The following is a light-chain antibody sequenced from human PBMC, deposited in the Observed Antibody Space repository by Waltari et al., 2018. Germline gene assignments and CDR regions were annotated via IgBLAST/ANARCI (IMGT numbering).Light chain of an antibody. CDR3: QKYYSTPWT. CDR2: WAS. CDR1: QSVLYSSNNKNY. J-gene: IGKJ1*01. V-gene: IGKV4-1*01. Sequence: DIVMTQSPYSLAVALCERSTINCKSSQSVLYSSNNKNYLAWYQQKSGQPPKLLIYWASTRESGVPDRFSGSGSGTDFTLTISSLQAEDVAVYYCQKYYSTPWTFVQGTKVEIK.